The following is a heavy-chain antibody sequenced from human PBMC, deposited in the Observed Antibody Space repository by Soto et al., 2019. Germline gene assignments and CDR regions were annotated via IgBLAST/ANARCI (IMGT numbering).Heavy chain of an antibody. CDR2: IAFDGSQE. V-gene: IGHV3-30*03. Sequence: QVQLVESGGGVVQPGRALRLSCAASGFSFNTSGMHWVRQAPGKGLEWVAVIAFDGSQEFYGDSVRGRFTISRDNSKNTLFLQMKGLAPEDTAVYYCATKVRVTNYLYYGMDVWGQGTTVTVSS. CDR1: GFSFNTSG. CDR3: ATKVRVTNYLYYGMDV. D-gene: IGHD2-21*02. J-gene: IGHJ6*02.